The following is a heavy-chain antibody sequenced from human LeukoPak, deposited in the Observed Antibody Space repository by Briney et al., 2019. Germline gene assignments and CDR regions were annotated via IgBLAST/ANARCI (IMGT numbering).Heavy chain of an antibody. Sequence: ASVTVSFKASAYTFTIYDINWVRQATGQGLEWMGWMNPNSGSTGYAQKFQGRVTITRNTSISTAYMELSGLRSEDTAVYYCARGRSTGYPYYFEYWGQGTLVTVSS. CDR3: ARGRSTGYPYYFEY. J-gene: IGHJ4*02. D-gene: IGHD5-12*01. CDR1: AYTFTIYD. CDR2: MNPNSGST. V-gene: IGHV1-8*03.